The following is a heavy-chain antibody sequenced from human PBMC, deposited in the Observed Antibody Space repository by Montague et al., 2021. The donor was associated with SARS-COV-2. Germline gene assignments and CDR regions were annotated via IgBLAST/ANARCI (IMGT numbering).Heavy chain of an antibody. CDR1: SGSISTGHH. D-gene: IGHD3-10*01. J-gene: IGHJ6*02. V-gene: IGHV4-31*01. CDR2: IYYSGST. Sequence: TLSLTCSVSSGSISTGHHWSWIRQHPMKGLEWIGYIYYSGSTYYNPSFKGHVTISIDTAKNQFSLELTSMTAADTAVYYCARDHGQWFEELWGHGLDVWGQGTTVIVSS. CDR3: ARDHGQWFEELWGHGLDV.